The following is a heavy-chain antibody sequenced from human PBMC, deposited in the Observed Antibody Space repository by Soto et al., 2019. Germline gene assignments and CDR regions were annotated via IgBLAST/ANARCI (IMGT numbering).Heavy chain of an antibody. V-gene: IGHV1-3*01. CDR2: INAGNGNT. Sequence: ASVKVSCKASGYTFTSYAMHWVRQAPGQRLEWMGWINAGNGNTKYSQKFQGRVTITRGTSASTAYMELSSLRSEDTAVYYCARVPWVNRQFDPWGQGTLVTVSS. D-gene: IGHD7-27*01. J-gene: IGHJ5*02. CDR3: ARVPWVNRQFDP. CDR1: GYTFTSYA.